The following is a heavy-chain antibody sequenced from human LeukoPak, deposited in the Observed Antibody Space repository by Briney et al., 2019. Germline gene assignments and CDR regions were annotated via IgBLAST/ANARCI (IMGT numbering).Heavy chain of an antibody. J-gene: IGHJ5*02. V-gene: IGHV1-46*03. CDR2: INPSGGST. CDR1: GYTFTSYY. CDR3: ARGDSSSWYEGNWFDP. Sequence: ASVKVSCKASGYTFTSYYMQWVRQTPGQGLEWMGIINPSGGSTSYAQKFQGRVTMTRVTSTNTVYMELSSLRSEDTAVYYCARGDSSSWYEGNWFDPWGQGTLVTVSS. D-gene: IGHD6-13*01.